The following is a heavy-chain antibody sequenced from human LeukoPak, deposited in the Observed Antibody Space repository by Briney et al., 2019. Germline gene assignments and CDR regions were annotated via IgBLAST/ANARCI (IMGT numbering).Heavy chain of an antibody. V-gene: IGHV1-69*05. D-gene: IGHD3-16*01. CDR2: IIPIFGTA. CDR3: AKLATSDTGETY. J-gene: IGHJ4*02. CDR1: GGTFSSYA. Sequence: SVKVSCKASGGTFSSYAISWVRQAPGQGLEWMGGIIPIFGTANYAQKFQGRVTMTRDTSTSTVYMELRSLRSEDTAIYYCAKLATSDTGETYWGQGTLVTVSS.